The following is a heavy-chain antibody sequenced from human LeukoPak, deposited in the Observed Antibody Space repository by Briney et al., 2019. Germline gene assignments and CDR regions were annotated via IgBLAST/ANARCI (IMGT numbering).Heavy chain of an antibody. CDR3: ARSRITLIRGPTGYPYYGLDV. J-gene: IGHJ6*02. D-gene: IGHD3-10*01. CDR1: GGSISSSSYY. V-gene: IGHV4-39*07. CDR2: IYYSGST. Sequence: SETLSLTCTVSGGSISSSSYYWGWIRQPPGKGLEWIGSIYYSGSTNYNPSLKSRLHISKDMSKNQFSLKLSSVTAADTAIYYCARSRITLIRGPTGYPYYGLDVWGHGTTVTVSS.